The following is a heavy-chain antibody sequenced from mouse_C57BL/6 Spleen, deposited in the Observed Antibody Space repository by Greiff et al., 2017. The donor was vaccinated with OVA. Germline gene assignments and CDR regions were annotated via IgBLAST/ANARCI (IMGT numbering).Heavy chain of an antibody. CDR1: GYTFTSYW. Sequence: VKLQESGAELVKPGASVKLSCKASGYTFTSYWMQWVKQRPGQGLEWIGEIDPSDSYTYYNQKFKGKATLTVDTSSSTAYMQLSSLTSEDSAVYYFARGGITGTGFAYWGQGTLVTVSA. J-gene: IGHJ3*01. CDR3: ARGGITGTGFAY. D-gene: IGHD4-1*01. V-gene: IGHV1-50*01. CDR2: IDPSDSYT.